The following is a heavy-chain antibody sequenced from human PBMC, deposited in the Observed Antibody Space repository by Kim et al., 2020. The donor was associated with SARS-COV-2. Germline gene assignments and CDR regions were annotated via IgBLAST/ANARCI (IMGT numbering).Heavy chain of an antibody. J-gene: IGHJ5*02. Sequence: ASVKVSCKASGYTFTSYGISWVRQAPGQGLEWMGWISAYNGNTNYAQKLQGRVTMTTDTSTSTAYMELRSLGSYDTAVYYCASDGSNGVGAATMVYWFDPWGQGTLVTVSS. D-gene: IGHD1-26*01. CDR3: ASDGSNGVGAATMVYWFDP. CDR2: ISAYNGNT. V-gene: IGHV1-18*01. CDR1: GYTFTSYG.